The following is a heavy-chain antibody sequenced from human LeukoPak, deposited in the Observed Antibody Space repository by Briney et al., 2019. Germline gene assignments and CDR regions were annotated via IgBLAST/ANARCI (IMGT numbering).Heavy chain of an antibody. J-gene: IGHJ4*02. V-gene: IGHV1-18*01. CDR3: ARVPYYDILTGYYKWYFDY. CDR1: GYTFTSYG. Sequence: ASVKVSCKASGYTFTSYGISWVRQAPGQGLEWMGWISAYNGNTNYAQKLQGRVTMTADTSTSTAYVELRSLRSDDTAVYYCARVPYYDILTGYYKWYFDYWGQGTLVTVSS. D-gene: IGHD3-9*01. CDR2: ISAYNGNT.